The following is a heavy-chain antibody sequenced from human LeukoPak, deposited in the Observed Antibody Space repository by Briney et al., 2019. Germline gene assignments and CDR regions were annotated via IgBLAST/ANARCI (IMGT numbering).Heavy chain of an antibody. CDR1: GFTFSSYE. Sequence: GGSLRLSCAASGFTFSSYEMNWVRQAPGKGLQWLSCISYTGSNKYYADSVKGRFTISRDNAKNSLYLQMNSLRAEDTAVYFCARVFVRENFDDWGQGTVATVTS. D-gene: IGHD3-10*02. J-gene: IGHJ4*02. CDR3: ARVFVRENFDD. CDR2: ISYTGSNK. V-gene: IGHV3-48*03.